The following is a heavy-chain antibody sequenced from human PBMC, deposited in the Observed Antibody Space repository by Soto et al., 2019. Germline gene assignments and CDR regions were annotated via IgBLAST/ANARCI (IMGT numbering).Heavy chain of an antibody. CDR3: AKDVQYYDLMTGYRPYYRLDV. CDR2: ISYDGSNK. J-gene: IGHJ6*01. V-gene: IGHV3-30*18. CDR1: GFTFSSYG. Sequence: QVQLVESGGGVVQPGRSLRLSCAASGFTFSSYGMHWFRQAPGNGLEWVAVISYDGSNKYYADSVKGRFTISRDNSKNSQYLQMNSLRAQDTAVYYCAKDVQYYDLMTGYRPYYRLDVWGQGITVTVST. D-gene: IGHD3-9*01.